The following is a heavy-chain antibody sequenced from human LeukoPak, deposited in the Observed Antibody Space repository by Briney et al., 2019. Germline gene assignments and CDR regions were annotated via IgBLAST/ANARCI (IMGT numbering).Heavy chain of an antibody. V-gene: IGHV1-18*01. D-gene: IGHD3-22*01. CDR2: ISAYNGNT. CDR3: ARDAHYDSSGYYSSWTTDY. Sequence: ASVKVSCKASGNTFNSYGLNWVRQAPGQGLEWMGWISAYNGNTNYAQKLQGRVTMTTDTSTSTAYMELRSLRSDDTAVYYCARDAHYDSSGYYSSWTTDYWGQGTLVTVSS. J-gene: IGHJ4*02. CDR1: GNTFNSYG.